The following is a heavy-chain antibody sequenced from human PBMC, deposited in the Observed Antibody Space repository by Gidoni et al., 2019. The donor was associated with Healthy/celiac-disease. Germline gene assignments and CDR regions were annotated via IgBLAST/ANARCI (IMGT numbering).Heavy chain of an antibody. J-gene: IGHJ6*03. CDR2: IYYSGST. CDR3: ARDSRLGYCSSTSCYSIKYYYYYMDV. D-gene: IGHD2-2*01. Sequence: QVQLQESGPGLVKPSETLSLTCTVSGGSISSYYWSWIRQPPGKGLEWIGYIYYSGSTNYNPSLKSRVTISVDTSKNQFSLKLSSVTAADTAVYYCARDSRLGYCSSTSCYSIKYYYYYMDVWGKGTTVTVSS. CDR1: GGSISSYY. V-gene: IGHV4-59*01.